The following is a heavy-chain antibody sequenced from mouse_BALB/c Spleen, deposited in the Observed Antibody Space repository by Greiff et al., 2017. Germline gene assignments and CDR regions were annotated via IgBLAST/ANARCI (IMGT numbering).Heavy chain of an antibody. CDR3: ARPYRYDGYAMDY. Sequence: EVQLQESGPGLVKPSQSLSLTCTVTGYSITSDYAWNWIRQFPGNKLEWMGYISYSGSTSYNPSLKSRISITRDTSKNQFFLQLKSVTTEDTATYYCARPYRYDGYAMDYWGQGTSVTVSS. CDR1: GYSITSDYA. J-gene: IGHJ4*01. D-gene: IGHD2-14*01. CDR2: ISYSGST. V-gene: IGHV3-2*02.